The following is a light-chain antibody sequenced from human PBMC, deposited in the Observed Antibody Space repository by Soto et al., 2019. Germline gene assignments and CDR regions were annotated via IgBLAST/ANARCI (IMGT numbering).Light chain of an antibody. V-gene: IGKV1-16*02. CDR3: QQYDNYPLT. J-gene: IGKJ4*01. CDR2: AAS. CDR1: RGIRNN. Sequence: DIQMTQSPPSLSASIGDRVTITCRASRGIRNNVAWFQQTPGKAPRSLIYAASSLEDGVPSKFSASGSGTDFTLSIDNLQPEDFATYYCQQYDNYPLTSGGGTKVEV.